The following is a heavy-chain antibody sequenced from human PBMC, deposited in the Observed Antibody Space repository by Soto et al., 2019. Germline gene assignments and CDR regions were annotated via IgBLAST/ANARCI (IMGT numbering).Heavy chain of an antibody. CDR2: IYYSGST. V-gene: IGHV4-59*01. Sequence: SETLSLTCTVSGGSISSYYWSWIRQPPGKGLEWIGNIYYSGSTNYNPSLKSRVTISVDTSKNQFSLKLSSVTAADTAVYYCARERYYGMDVWGQGTTVTVSS. CDR3: ARERYYGMDV. J-gene: IGHJ6*02. CDR1: GGSISSYY.